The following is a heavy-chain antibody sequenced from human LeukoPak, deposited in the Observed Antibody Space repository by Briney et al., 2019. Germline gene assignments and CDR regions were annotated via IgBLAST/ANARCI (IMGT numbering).Heavy chain of an antibody. V-gene: IGHV4-59*01. D-gene: IGHD2-15*01. CDR2: IYYIGRT. CDR3: ARLAVATTSWFDP. Sequence: SETLSLTCKVSGGSINSYYWSWIRQPPGKGLEWVGYIYYIGRTNYNPSLKSRVTISLDTSKNQVSLILTSVTAADTAVYYCARLAVATTSWFDPWGQGTLVTVSS. CDR1: GGSINSYY. J-gene: IGHJ5*02.